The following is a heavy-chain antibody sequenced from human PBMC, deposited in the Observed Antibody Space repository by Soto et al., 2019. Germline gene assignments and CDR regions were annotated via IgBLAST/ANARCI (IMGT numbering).Heavy chain of an antibody. CDR1: GFTFSSYG. Sequence: GGSLRLSCAASGFTFSSYGMHWVRQAPGKGLEWVAVISYDGSNKYYADSVKGRFTISRDNSKNTLYLQMNSLRAEDTAVYYCAKDPSTTLDYWGQGTLVTVSS. CDR3: AKDPSTTLDY. CDR2: ISYDGSNK. D-gene: IGHD4-17*01. V-gene: IGHV3-30*18. J-gene: IGHJ4*02.